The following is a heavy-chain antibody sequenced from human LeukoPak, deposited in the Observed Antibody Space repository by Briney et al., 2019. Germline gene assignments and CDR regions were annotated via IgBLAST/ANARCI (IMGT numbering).Heavy chain of an antibody. CDR1: GFTFSSYE. V-gene: IGHV3-48*03. CDR3: ARGPFVLIAAAANDAFDV. D-gene: IGHD6-13*01. J-gene: IGHJ3*01. Sequence: GGSLRLSCAASGFTFSSYEMNWVRQAPGQGLEWVSYISSSGSSVYYADSVRGRFPISRDNAKNSLYLQMNSLRAEDTAVYYCARGPFVLIAAAANDAFDVWGQGTVVTVSS. CDR2: ISSSGSSV.